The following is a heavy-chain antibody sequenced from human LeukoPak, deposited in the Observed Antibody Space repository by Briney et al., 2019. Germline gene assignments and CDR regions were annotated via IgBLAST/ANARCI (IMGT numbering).Heavy chain of an antibody. D-gene: IGHD3-10*01. CDR1: GFTFSSYW. CDR3: ARQGDDYFDY. CDR2: INSDGSST. V-gene: IGHV3-74*01. J-gene: IGHJ4*02. Sequence: GGSLRVSCAASGFTFSSYWMHWVRQAPGNGLVWVSRINSDGSSTSYADSVKGRFTISRDNAKNTLYLQMNGLRAEDTAVYYCARQGDDYFDYWGQGTLVTVSS.